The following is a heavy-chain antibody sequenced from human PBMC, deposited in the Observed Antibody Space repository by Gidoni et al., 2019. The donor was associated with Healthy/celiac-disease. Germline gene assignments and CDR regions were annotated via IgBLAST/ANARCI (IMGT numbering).Heavy chain of an antibody. V-gene: IGHV3-23*01. CDR2: ISGSGGST. D-gene: IGHD6-19*01. CDR3: AKDGSWWDLQWLVFFDY. Sequence: EVQLLESGGGLVQPGGSLRLSCAASGFTFSSYAMSWVRQAPGKGLEWVSAISGSGGSTYYADSVKGRFTISRDNSKNTLYLQMNSLRAEDTAVYYCAKDGSWWDLQWLVFFDYWGQGTLVTVSS. CDR1: GFTFSSYA. J-gene: IGHJ4*02.